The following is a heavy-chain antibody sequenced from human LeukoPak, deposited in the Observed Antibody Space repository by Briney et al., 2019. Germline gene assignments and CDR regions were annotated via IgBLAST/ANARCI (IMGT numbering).Heavy chain of an antibody. CDR2: IIPIFGTA. V-gene: IGHV1-69*13. D-gene: IGHD3-22*01. Sequence: SVKVSCKASGGTFSSYATSWVRQAPGQGLEWMGGIIPIFGTANYAQRFQGRVTITADESTSTAYMELSSLRSEDTAVCYCARDYYDSSGYSRYWFDPWGQGTLVTVSS. CDR3: ARDYYDSSGYSRYWFDP. CDR1: GGTFSSYA. J-gene: IGHJ5*02.